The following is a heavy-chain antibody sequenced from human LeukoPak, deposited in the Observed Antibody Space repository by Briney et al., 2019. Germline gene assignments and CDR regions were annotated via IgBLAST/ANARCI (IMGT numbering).Heavy chain of an antibody. CDR3: ARVNGGYCSSTSCFYFDY. J-gene: IGHJ4*02. Sequence: KPSETLSLTCAVYGGSFSGYYWSWIRQPPGKGLEWIGEINHSGSTNYNPSFKSRVTISVDTSKNQFSLKLSSVTAADTAVYYCARVNGGYCSSTSCFYFDYWGQGTLVTVSS. V-gene: IGHV4-34*01. CDR1: GGSFSGYY. D-gene: IGHD2-2*01. CDR2: INHSGST.